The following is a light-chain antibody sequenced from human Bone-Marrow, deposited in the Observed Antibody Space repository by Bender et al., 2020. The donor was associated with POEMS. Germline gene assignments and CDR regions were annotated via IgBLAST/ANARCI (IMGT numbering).Light chain of an antibody. CDR2: INN. CDR3: QSYDSNLSGYV. Sequence: QSVLTQPPSASGTPGQRVTISCSGSSSNIGTNPVNWYQQLPGTAPKLLIYINNQRPSGVPDRFSGSKSGTSASLAITGLQAEDEADYYCQSYDSNLSGYVFGSGTKVTVL. J-gene: IGLJ1*01. CDR1: SSNIGTNP. V-gene: IGLV1-44*01.